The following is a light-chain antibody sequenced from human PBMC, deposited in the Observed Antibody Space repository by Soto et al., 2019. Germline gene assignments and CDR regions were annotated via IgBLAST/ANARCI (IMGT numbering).Light chain of an antibody. CDR2: KAS. CDR3: QHYDSYPWT. CDR1: QSISSW. Sequence: DIQMTQSPSTLSASVGDRVTITCRASQSISSWLAWYQQKPGTAPKLLIYKASSLESGVPSRFSGCGSGTEFTLTISSLQPDDFASYYCQHYDSYPWTFGQGTKVEIK. V-gene: IGKV1-5*03. J-gene: IGKJ1*01.